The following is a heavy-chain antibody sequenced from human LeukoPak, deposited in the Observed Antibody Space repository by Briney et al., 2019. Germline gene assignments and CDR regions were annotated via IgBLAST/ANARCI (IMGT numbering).Heavy chain of an antibody. V-gene: IGHV3-33*01. Sequence: GGSLRLSCAASGFTFSSYGMHWVRQAPGKGLEWVAVIWYDGSNKYYADSVKGRFTISRDNSKNTLYLQMNSLRAEDTAVYYCARALFGELLYPFGYWGQGTLVTVSS. CDR1: GFTFSSYG. J-gene: IGHJ4*02. D-gene: IGHD3-10*02. CDR2: IWYDGSNK. CDR3: ARALFGELLYPFGY.